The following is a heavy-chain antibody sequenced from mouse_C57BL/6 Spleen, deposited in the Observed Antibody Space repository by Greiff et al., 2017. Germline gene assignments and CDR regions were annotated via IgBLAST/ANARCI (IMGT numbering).Heavy chain of an antibody. CDR3: ARHPSITTVVATNFDV. CDR2: ISSGGSYT. V-gene: IGHV5-6*01. D-gene: IGHD1-1*01. CDR1: GFTFSSYG. Sequence: EVKLMESGGDLVKPGGSLKLSCAASGFTFSSYGMSWVRQTPDKRLEWVATISSGGSYTYYPDSVKGRFTISRDNAKNTLYLQMSSLKSEDTAMYYCARHPSITTVVATNFDVWGTGTTVTVSS. J-gene: IGHJ1*03.